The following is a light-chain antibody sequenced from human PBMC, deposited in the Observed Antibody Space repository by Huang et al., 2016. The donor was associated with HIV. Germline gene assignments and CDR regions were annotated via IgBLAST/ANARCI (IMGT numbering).Light chain of an antibody. J-gene: IGKJ3*01. Sequence: EIVLTQSPGTLSLSPGERATLSCRASQSVSSTYLAWYQQKPGQAPRLLIYGASSRATGIPDRFRGSESGTDFTLTISRLEPEDFAVYYCQHYGSSPLFTFGPGTKVDIK. CDR3: QHYGSSPLFT. CDR2: GAS. CDR1: QSVSSTY. V-gene: IGKV3-20*01.